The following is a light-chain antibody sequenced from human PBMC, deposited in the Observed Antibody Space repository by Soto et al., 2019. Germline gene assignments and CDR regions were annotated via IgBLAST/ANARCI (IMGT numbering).Light chain of an antibody. CDR3: QQYNSFST. Sequence: DIQMTQSPSSLSASVRDRVTITCRASQSISSRLAWYQQKPGKAPKLLIYDASVLENGVPSRFSGSGSGTQFTLTISSLQPDDFATYYCQQYNSFSTFGQGTKVDI. CDR1: QSISSR. V-gene: IGKV1-5*01. CDR2: DAS. J-gene: IGKJ1*01.